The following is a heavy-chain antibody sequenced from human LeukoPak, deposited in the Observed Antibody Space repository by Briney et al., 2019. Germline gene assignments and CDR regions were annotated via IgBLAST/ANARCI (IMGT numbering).Heavy chain of an antibody. D-gene: IGHD6-19*01. CDR2: IYTSGST. Sequence: PSETLSLTCTVSGVSISSYYWSWIRQPSGKGLEWIGYIYTSGSTNYNPSLKSRVTISVDTSKNQFSLKLSSVTAADTAVYYCARLATAGYLNYWGQGTLVTVSS. J-gene: IGHJ4*02. CDR3: ARLATAGYLNY. V-gene: IGHV4-4*09. CDR1: GVSISSYY.